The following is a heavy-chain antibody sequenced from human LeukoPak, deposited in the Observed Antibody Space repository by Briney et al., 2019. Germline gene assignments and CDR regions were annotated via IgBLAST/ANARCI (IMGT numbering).Heavy chain of an antibody. V-gene: IGHV1-46*01. J-gene: IGHJ5*02. D-gene: IGHD5-24*01. Sequence: ASVKVSCKAFGYTFTSNYMHWVRQAPGQGPEWMGVISPSGASTTYAQTFQGRVTLTRDMSTSTDYLELSSLRSEDTAVYYCARDNSVRDEAWWFSPWGQGTLVTVSS. CDR3: ARDNSVRDEAWWFSP. CDR2: ISPSGAST. CDR1: GYTFTSNY.